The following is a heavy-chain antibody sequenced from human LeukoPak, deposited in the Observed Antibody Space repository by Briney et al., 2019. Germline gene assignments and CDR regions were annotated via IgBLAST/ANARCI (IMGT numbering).Heavy chain of an antibody. CDR2: ISSSSSYI. Sequence: PGRSPRLSCAASGFTFDDYAMNWVRQAPGKGLEWVSSISSSSSYIYYADSVKGRFTISRDNAKNSLYLQMNSLRAEDTAVYYCARFEYSSGWFGYWGQGTLVTVSS. J-gene: IGHJ5*01. V-gene: IGHV3-21*01. CDR3: ARFEYSSGWFGY. CDR1: GFTFDDYA. D-gene: IGHD6-19*01.